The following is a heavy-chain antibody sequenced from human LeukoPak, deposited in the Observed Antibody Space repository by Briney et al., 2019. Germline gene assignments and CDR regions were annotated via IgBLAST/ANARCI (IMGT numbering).Heavy chain of an antibody. CDR1: GYSFTSYW. CDR3: ARFGVEGPSVRYYDSSGYYYDY. J-gene: IGHJ4*02. D-gene: IGHD3-22*01. CDR2: IYPGDSDT. Sequence: GESLKISCKGSGYSFTSYWIGWVRQMPGKGLEWMGIIYPGDSDTRYSPSFQGQVTISADKSISTAYLQWSSLKASDTAMYYCARFGVEGPSVRYYDSSGYYYDYWGQGTLVTVSS. V-gene: IGHV5-51*01.